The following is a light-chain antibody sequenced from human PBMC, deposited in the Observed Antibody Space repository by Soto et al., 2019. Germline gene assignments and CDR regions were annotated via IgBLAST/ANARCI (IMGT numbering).Light chain of an antibody. V-gene: IGKV3-15*01. J-gene: IGKJ1*01. CDR1: QSVNTN. Sequence: EVVMTQSPATLSVSPGERATLSCRASQSVNTNLAWYQQRPGQAPRVLIYAASTRATGIADRFSGSGSGTDFTLTISSLQPEDIGLYYRQEYNDWPRGTFGQGTKVELK. CDR3: QEYNDWPRGT. CDR2: AAS.